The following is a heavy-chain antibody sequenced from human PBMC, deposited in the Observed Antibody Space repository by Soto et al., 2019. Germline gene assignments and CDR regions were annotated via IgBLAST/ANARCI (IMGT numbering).Heavy chain of an antibody. CDR2: ISYDGSNK. CDR3: TTVTAMVSYGMDV. Sequence: GGSLRLCCAASGFTFSSYGMHWVRQAPGKGLEWVAVISYDGSNKYYADSVKGRFTISRDNSKNTLYLQMNSLKTEDTAVYYCTTVTAMVSYGMDVWGQGTTVTVSS. V-gene: IGHV3-30*03. CDR1: GFTFSSYG. J-gene: IGHJ6*02. D-gene: IGHD5-18*01.